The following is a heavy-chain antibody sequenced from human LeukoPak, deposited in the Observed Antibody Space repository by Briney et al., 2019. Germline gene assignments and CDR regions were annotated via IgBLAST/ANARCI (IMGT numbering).Heavy chain of an antibody. V-gene: IGHV3-11*03. D-gene: IGHD3/OR15-3a*01. CDR3: AKHGPAGTDYFDY. CDR1: GITFSDYY. CDR2: IRSSNNYT. J-gene: IGHJ4*02. Sequence: GGSLRLSCAVSGITFSDYYMSWIRQAPGKGLEWVSNIRSSNNYTNYADSVKGRFTISRDNAKNSLSLQMNSLRAEDTAVYYCAKHGPAGTDYFDYWGQGTLVTVSS.